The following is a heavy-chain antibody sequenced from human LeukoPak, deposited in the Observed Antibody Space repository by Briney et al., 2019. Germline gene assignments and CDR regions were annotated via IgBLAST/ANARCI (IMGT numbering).Heavy chain of an antibody. J-gene: IGHJ4*02. CDR2: INHSGST. V-gene: IGHV4-34*01. Sequence: SSETLSLTRAVYGGSFSGYYWSWIRQPPGKGLEWIGEINHSGSTNYNPSLKSRVTISVDTSKNQFSLKLSSVTAADTAVYYCARGGGRGYIAAAGTLHNWGQGTLVTVSS. D-gene: IGHD6-13*01. CDR1: GGSFSGYY. CDR3: ARGGGRGYIAAAGTLHN.